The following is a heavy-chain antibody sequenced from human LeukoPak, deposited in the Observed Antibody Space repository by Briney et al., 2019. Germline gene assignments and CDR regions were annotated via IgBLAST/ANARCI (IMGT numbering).Heavy chain of an antibody. Sequence: GGSLRPSCAASGVTFSSYWMSWVRQAPGKGLEWVANIKQDGSEKYYVDSVKGRFTISRDNAKNSLYLQMNSLRAEDTAVYYCARVSYWYFDLWGRGTLVTVSS. J-gene: IGHJ2*01. CDR2: IKQDGSEK. CDR1: GVTFSSYW. V-gene: IGHV3-7*01. CDR3: ARVSYWYFDL.